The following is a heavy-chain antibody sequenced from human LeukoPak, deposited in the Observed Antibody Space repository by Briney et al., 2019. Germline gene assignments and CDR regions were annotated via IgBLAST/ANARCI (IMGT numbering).Heavy chain of an antibody. Sequence: GESLKISCKGSGYSFTSYWIGRVRQMPGKGLEWMGIIYPGDSDTRYSPSFQGQVTISADKSISTAYLQWSSLKASDTAMYYCARQKVLRDYRGYSDYEYCDYWGQGTLVTVSS. CDR2: IYPGDSDT. CDR3: ARQKVLRDYRGYSDYEYCDY. D-gene: IGHD5-12*01. J-gene: IGHJ4*02. CDR1: GYSFTSYW. V-gene: IGHV5-51*01.